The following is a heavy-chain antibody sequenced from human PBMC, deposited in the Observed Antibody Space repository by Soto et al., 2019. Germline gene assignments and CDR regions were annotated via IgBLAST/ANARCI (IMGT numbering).Heavy chain of an antibody. J-gene: IGHJ6*02. Sequence: GASVKVSCKASGGTFSSYAISWVRQAPGQGLEWMGGIIPIFGTANYAQRFQGRVTITADESTSTAYMELSSLRSEDTAVYYCARRTLDGYDFWSGYPPHYGMDVWGQGTTVTVSS. CDR3: ARRTLDGYDFWSGYPPHYGMDV. V-gene: IGHV1-69*13. CDR2: IIPIFGTA. D-gene: IGHD3-3*01. CDR1: GGTFSSYA.